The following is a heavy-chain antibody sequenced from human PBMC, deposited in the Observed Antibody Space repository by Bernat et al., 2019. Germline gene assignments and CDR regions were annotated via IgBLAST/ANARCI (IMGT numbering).Heavy chain of an antibody. Sequence: QVQLVQSGAEVKKPGSSVKVSCKASGGTFSSYTISRVRQAPGQGLEWMGRIIPILGIANYAQKFQGRVTITADKSTSTAYMELSSLRSEDTAVYYCAILDTAMVKGFDYWGQGTLVTVSS. V-gene: IGHV1-69*02. CDR2: IIPILGIA. CDR3: AILDTAMVKGFDY. CDR1: GGTFSSYT. D-gene: IGHD5-18*01. J-gene: IGHJ4*02.